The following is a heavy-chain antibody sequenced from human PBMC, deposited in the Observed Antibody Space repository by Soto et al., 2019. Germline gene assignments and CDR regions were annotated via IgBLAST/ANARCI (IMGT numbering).Heavy chain of an antibody. CDR3: AKASVRLLYIRNTLDS. J-gene: IGHJ4*02. CDR2: ISFNGGTT. CDR1: GFTFSSYG. V-gene: IGHV3-64D*08. D-gene: IGHD2-21*01. Sequence: TGGSLRLSCAASGFTFSSYGMYWVRQAPGKGLEHISTISFNGGTTFYADTVKGRFIISRDNSKNIVYLQMSSLRPEDTARYYCAKASVRLLYIRNTLDSWGQGTLVTV.